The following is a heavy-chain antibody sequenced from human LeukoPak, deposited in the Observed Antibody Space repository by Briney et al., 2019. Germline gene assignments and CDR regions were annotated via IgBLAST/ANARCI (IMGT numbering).Heavy chain of an antibody. CDR1: GFTFSSYA. J-gene: IGHJ4*02. CDR3: ARLVLSGVPTDY. Sequence: PGRSLRLSCAASGFTFSSYAMHWVRQAPGKGLEWVAVISNDGSNKYYADSVKGRFTISRDNSKNTLYLQMNSLRAEDTAVYYCARLVLSGVPTDYWGQGTLVTVSS. D-gene: IGHD3-16*01. CDR2: ISNDGSNK. V-gene: IGHV3-30*01.